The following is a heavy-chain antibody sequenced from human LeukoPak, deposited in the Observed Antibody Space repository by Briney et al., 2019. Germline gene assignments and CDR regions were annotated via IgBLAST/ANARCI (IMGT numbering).Heavy chain of an antibody. Sequence: ASVKVSCKASGGTFSTYSITWARQAPGQGLEWMGRIIPILGIANYAQKFQGRVTITADKSTSTAYMELSSLTSEDTAFYYCARGVWELLLFDYWGQGTLVTVSS. J-gene: IGHJ4*02. V-gene: IGHV1-69*02. CDR2: IIPILGIA. CDR3: ARGVWELLLFDY. CDR1: GGTFSTYS. D-gene: IGHD1-26*01.